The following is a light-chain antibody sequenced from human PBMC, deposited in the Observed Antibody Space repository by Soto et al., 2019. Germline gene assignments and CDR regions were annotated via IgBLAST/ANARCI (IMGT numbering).Light chain of an antibody. J-gene: IGLJ1*01. V-gene: IGLV2-8*01. Sequence: QSVLTQPPSASGSPGQSVTISCTGAGTDVGQYNYVSWYQQHPGKAPKLLIHHVSRRPSGVPARFSGSKSGNTASLTVSGLQTEDEADYYCSSDAGSGIYVFGTGTKVTVL. CDR3: SSDAGSGIYV. CDR1: GTDVGQYNY. CDR2: HVS.